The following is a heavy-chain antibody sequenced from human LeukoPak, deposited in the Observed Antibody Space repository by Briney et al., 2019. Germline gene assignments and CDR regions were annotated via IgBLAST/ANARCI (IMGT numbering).Heavy chain of an antibody. V-gene: IGHV1-24*01. CDR1: GYTLTDLS. CDR2: SDPEDGET. CDR3: ATVKSYYYDRGGFYFDD. Sequence: ASVKVSCKVSGYTLTDLSMHWVRQAPGIGLEWMGGSDPEDGETFYAQKFRGRITKTEDTSADTAYMELNSLRSEDTAVYYCATVKSYYYDRGGFYFDDWGQGTLVTVSS. D-gene: IGHD3-22*01. J-gene: IGHJ4*02.